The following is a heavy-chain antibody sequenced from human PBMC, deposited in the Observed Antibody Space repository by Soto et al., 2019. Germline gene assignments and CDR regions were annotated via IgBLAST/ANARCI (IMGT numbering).Heavy chain of an antibody. D-gene: IGHD3-10*01. CDR2: IYSGGST. V-gene: IGHV3-66*04. CDR1: GFSVSSNY. J-gene: IGHJ4*02. CDR3: ARRHYYGSD. Sequence: EVQLVESGGGLVQPGGSLRLSCAASGFSVSSNYMYWVRQAPGKGLECVSLIYSGGSTDHADSVKDRFTISRDNSKNTLYRQMNSLRAEDTAVYYCARRHYYGSDWGQGTLVTVSS.